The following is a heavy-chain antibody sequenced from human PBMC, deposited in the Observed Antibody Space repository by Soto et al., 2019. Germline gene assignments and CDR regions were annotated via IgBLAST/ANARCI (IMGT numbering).Heavy chain of an antibody. CDR1: GDSISNYY. CDR2: IYYTGST. V-gene: IGHV4-59*01. Sequence: SETLSLTCTVSGDSISNYYWSWIRQPPGKRLEWIGYIYYTGSTTYNPSLESRVAMSVDTSKNQFSLKLNSVNAADTAVYYCAKYRRTEEEGYTLDYWGRGTLVTVSS. J-gene: IGHJ4*02. CDR3: AKYRRTEEEGYTLDY. D-gene: IGHD6-13*01.